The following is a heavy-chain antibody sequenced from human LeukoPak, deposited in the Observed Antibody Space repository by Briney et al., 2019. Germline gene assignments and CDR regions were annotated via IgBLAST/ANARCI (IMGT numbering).Heavy chain of an antibody. Sequence: ASVKVSCKASGYTFTSYGISWVRQAPGQGLEWMGWISAYNGNTNYAQKLQGRVTMTTDTSTSTAYMELRSLRSDDTAVYYCARPGDDSSGYSELTGDAFDIWGQGTMVTVSS. J-gene: IGHJ3*02. CDR2: ISAYNGNT. CDR3: ARPGDDSSGYSELTGDAFDI. CDR1: GYTFTSYG. D-gene: IGHD3-22*01. V-gene: IGHV1-18*01.